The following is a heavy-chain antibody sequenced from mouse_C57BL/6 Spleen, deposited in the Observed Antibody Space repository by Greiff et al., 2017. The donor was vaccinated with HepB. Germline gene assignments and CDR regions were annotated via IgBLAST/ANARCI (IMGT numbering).Heavy chain of an antibody. D-gene: IGHD2-2*01. J-gene: IGHJ2*01. Sequence: QVQLQQPGAELVRPGSSVKLSCKASGYTFTSYWMHWVKQRPIQGLEWIGNIDPSDSETHYNQKFKDKATLTVDKSSSTAYMQLSSLTSEDSAVYYCARSAGLRPFDYWGQGTTLTVSS. CDR1: GYTFTSYW. V-gene: IGHV1-52*01. CDR2: IDPSDSET. CDR3: ARSAGLRPFDY.